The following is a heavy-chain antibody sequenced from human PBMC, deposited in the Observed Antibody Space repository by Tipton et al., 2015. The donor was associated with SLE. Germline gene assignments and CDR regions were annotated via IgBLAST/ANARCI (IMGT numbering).Heavy chain of an antibody. Sequence: SLRLSCAASGLTFSSYGMHWVRQAPGKGLEWVAFIRHDGSNKYYADSVKGRFTISRDNSKNSLYLQMNSLRAEDTALYYCAKGVTYGDRFYYFDYWGQGTLVTVSS. CDR1: GLTFSSYG. J-gene: IGHJ4*02. V-gene: IGHV3-30*02. CDR2: IRHDGSNK. CDR3: AKGVTYGDRFYYFDY. D-gene: IGHD4-17*01.